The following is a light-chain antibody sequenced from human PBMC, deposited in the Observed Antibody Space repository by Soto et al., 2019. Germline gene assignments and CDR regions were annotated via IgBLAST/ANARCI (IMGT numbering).Light chain of an antibody. J-gene: IGLJ2*01. CDR2: EVS. CDR1: SSDVGGYNY. V-gene: IGLV2-8*01. Sequence: QSALSRPPSASGSLGQSVTISCTGTSSDVGGYNYVSWYQQHPGKAPKLMIYEVSKWPSGVPDRFSGSKSGNTASLTVSGLQAEDEADYYCSSYAGSKNVVFGGGTKLTVL. CDR3: SSYAGSKNVV.